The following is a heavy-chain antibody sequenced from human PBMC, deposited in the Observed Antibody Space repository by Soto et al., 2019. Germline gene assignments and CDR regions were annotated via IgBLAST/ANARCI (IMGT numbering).Heavy chain of an antibody. CDR1: GGSISTGGYY. V-gene: IGHV4-31*03. CDR3: ATVRWELQDAFDI. J-gene: IGHJ3*02. CDR2: IYHSGMT. D-gene: IGHD1-26*01. Sequence: QVQLQESGPGLVKPSQTLSLTCTVSGGSISTGGYYWSWIRQHPGRGLEWIGYIYHSGMTFSNPSLQSRVAISIDTSKNKFSLKLSSVTAADTAVYYCATVRWELQDAFDIWGQGTMVSVSS.